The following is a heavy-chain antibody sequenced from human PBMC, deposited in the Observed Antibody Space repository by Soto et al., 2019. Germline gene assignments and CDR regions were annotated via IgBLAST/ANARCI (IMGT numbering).Heavy chain of an antibody. Sequence: EVQLVESGGGLVQPGGSLRLSCVVSGFTLSDHYIDWVRQAPGKGLEWVGRTKNKAQRYTTEYAASVKGRFTISRDDSENPVYPQMNSLKTQDTAVYYCGRWERWDPENWGQGTLVTVSS. D-gene: IGHD1-1*01. CDR1: GFTLSDHY. CDR2: TKNKAQRYTT. J-gene: IGHJ4*02. V-gene: IGHV3-72*01. CDR3: GRWERWDPEN.